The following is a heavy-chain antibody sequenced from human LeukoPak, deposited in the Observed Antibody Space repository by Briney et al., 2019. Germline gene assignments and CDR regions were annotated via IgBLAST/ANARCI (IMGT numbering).Heavy chain of an antibody. CDR2: INPNSGGT. D-gene: IGHD3-3*01. J-gene: IGHJ4*02. V-gene: IGHV1-2*02. CDR1: GYTFTGYY. CDR3: ARDDYDFWSGYYTHEGFDY. Sequence: ASVKVSCKASGYTFTGYYMHWVRQAPGQGLEWMGWINPNSGGTNYAQKFQGRVTMTRDTSISTAYMELSRLRSDDTAVYYCARDDYDFWSGYYTHEGFDYWGQGTLVTVSS.